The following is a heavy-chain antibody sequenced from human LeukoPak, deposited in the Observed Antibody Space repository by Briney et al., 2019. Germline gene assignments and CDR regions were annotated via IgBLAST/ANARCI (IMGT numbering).Heavy chain of an antibody. CDR2: IYTSGST. J-gene: IGHJ5*02. Sequence: SETLSLTCTVSGGSISSYYWSWIRQPPGKGLEWIGRIYTSGSTNYNPSLKSRVTISVDTSKNQFSLKLSSVTAADTAVYYCARVCIPSPGCRWFDPWGQGTLVTVSS. V-gene: IGHV4-4*08. CDR1: GGSISSYY. D-gene: IGHD1-14*01. CDR3: ARVCIPSPGCRWFDP.